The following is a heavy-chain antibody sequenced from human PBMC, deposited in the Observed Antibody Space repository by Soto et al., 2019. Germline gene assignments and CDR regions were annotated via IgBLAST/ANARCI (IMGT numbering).Heavy chain of an antibody. V-gene: IGHV4-31*03. D-gene: IGHD6-13*01. CDR3: ARVAYSSSWSIIDY. CDR2: IYYSGST. Sequence: SETLSLTCTVSGGSISSGGYYWSWIRQHPGKGLEWIGYIYYSGSTYYNPSLKSRVTISVDTSKNQFSLKLSSVTAADTAVYYCARVAYSSSWSIIDYWGQGTLVTVSS. CDR1: GGSISSGGYY. J-gene: IGHJ4*02.